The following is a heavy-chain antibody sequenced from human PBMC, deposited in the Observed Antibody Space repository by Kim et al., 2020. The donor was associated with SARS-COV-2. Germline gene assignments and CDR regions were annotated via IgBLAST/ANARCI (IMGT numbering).Heavy chain of an antibody. CDR1: GGSFSGYY. J-gene: IGHJ2*01. Sequence: SETLSLTCAVYGGSFSGYYWSWIRQPPGKGLEWIGEINHSGSTNYNPSLKSRVTISVDTSKNQFSLKLSSVTAADTAVYYCARGLRQYWYFDLWGRGTLVTVSS. CDR2: INHSGST. CDR3: ARGLRQYWYFDL. D-gene: IGHD3-10*01. V-gene: IGHV4-34*01.